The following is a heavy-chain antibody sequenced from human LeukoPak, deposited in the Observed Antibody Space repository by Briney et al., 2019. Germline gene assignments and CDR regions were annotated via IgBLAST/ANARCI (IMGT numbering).Heavy chain of an antibody. Sequence: SQTLSLTCTVSGGSISSGGYYWSWIRQPPGKGLEWIGYIYHSGSTYYNPSLKSRVTISVDRSKNQFSLKLSSVTAADTAVYYCASRRVGFDAFDIWGQGTMVTVSS. D-gene: IGHD1-26*01. CDR2: IYHSGST. V-gene: IGHV4-30-2*01. CDR1: GGSISSGGYY. J-gene: IGHJ3*02. CDR3: ASRRVGFDAFDI.